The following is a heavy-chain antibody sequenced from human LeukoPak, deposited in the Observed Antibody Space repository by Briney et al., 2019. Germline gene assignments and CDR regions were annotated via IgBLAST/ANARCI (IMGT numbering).Heavy chain of an antibody. J-gene: IGHJ4*02. Sequence: PSETLSLTCTVTGGSISSYYWSWIRQPPGKGLEWIGYIYNSETTNYNPSLESRVTISEDTSKNQFSLMLTSVTAADTAVYYCARAIQWLVFDYWGQGTLVTVSS. CDR2: IYNSETT. CDR1: GGSISSYY. D-gene: IGHD6-19*01. V-gene: IGHV4-59*01. CDR3: ARAIQWLVFDY.